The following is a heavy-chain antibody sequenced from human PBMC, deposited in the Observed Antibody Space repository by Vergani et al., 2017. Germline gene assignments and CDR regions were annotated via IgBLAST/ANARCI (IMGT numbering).Heavy chain of an antibody. D-gene: IGHD6-19*01. V-gene: IGHV3-23*01. J-gene: IGHJ6*03. CDR3: AKIRDRSGWGTRDYYYYYMDV. CDR2: ISGSGGCT. Sequence: EVQLLESGGGLVQPGGSLRLSCAASGFTFSSYAMSWVRQAPGKGLEWVSAISGSGGCTYYADSVKGRFTISRDNSKNTLYLQMNSLRAEDTAVYYCAKIRDRSGWGTRDYYYYYMDVWGKGTTVTVSS. CDR1: GFTFSSYA.